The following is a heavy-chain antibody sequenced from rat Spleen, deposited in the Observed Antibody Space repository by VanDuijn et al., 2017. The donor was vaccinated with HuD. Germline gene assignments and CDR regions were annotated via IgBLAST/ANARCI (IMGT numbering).Heavy chain of an antibody. Sequence: EVQLVETGGGLVQPGRSLKLSCVASGFTFSSYWMYWVRQAPGKGLEWVSSITPGGSTTYYPDSVKGRFTSSRDNAENTVYLQMNSLRSEDTATYYCAVSGYGYWGQGVMVTVSS. CDR1: GFTFSSYW. J-gene: IGHJ2*01. CDR3: AVSGYGY. D-gene: IGHD4-3*01. V-gene: IGHV5-58*01. CDR2: ITPGGSTT.